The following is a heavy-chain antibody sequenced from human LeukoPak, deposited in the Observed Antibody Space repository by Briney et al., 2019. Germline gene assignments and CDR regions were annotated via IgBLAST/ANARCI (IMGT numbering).Heavy chain of an antibody. CDR2: ISSSSSTI. CDR3: SRNPTAYNWFDP. CDR1: GFTFSSYS. J-gene: IGHJ5*02. Sequence: GGSLRLSCAASGFTFSSYSMKWVRQAPGRGLEWVSYISSSSSTIYYSDSVKGRFTISRDNAKNSLYLQMNSLRAEDTAVYFCSRNPTAYNWFDPWGQGTLVTVSS. D-gene: IGHD1-14*01. V-gene: IGHV3-48*01.